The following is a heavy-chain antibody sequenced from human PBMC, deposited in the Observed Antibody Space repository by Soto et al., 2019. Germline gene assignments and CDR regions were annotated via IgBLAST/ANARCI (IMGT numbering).Heavy chain of an antibody. CDR2: IYATGTT. V-gene: IGHV4-4*07. CDR1: GASISGFY. D-gene: IGHD1-1*01. CDR3: VRDGTKTLRDWFDP. J-gene: IGHJ5*02. Sequence: GTLALTCTVSGASISGFYWSGIRKSAGKGLEWIGRIYATGTTDYNPSLKSRVMMSVDTSKKQFSLKLRSVTAADTAVYYCVRDGTKTLRDWFDPWGQGISVTVSS.